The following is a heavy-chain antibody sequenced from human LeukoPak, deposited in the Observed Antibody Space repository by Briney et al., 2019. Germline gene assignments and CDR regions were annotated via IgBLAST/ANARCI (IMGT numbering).Heavy chain of an antibody. CDR3: ARDKLGSGYSSDFDC. Sequence: GGSLRLCCAASGFSVSSNYMNWVRQAPGKGLEWVSAIYTGGTTYYADSVKGRFTISRDNSKNTLYLQLNSLRAEDTAVYYCARDKLGSGYSSDFDCWGQGTLVTVSS. J-gene: IGHJ4*02. V-gene: IGHV3-66*02. CDR2: IYTGGTT. D-gene: IGHD6-19*01. CDR1: GFSVSSNY.